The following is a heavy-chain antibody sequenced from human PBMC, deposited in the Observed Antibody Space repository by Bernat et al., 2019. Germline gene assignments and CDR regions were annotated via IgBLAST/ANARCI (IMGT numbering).Heavy chain of an antibody. Sequence: QVQLVQSGAEVKKPGASVKVSCKASGYTFTGYYMHWVRQAPGQGLEWMGWINPNSGGTNYAQKFQGRVTMTRDTSISTAYMELSRLRSDDTAVYYCARDVRGVHAVGPSGFDPWGQGTLVTVSS. J-gene: IGHJ5*02. D-gene: IGHD3-10*01. V-gene: IGHV1-2*02. CDR3: ARDVRGVHAVGPSGFDP. CDR1: GYTFTGYY. CDR2: INPNSGGT.